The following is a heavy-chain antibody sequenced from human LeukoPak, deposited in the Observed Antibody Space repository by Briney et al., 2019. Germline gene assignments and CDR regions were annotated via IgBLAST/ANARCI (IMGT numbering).Heavy chain of an antibody. V-gene: IGHV4-34*01. Sequence: PSETLSLTCAVYGGSFSGYYWSWIRQSPGKGLEWIGEINHSGSTNYNPSLKSRVTISVDTSKNQFSLKLSSVTAADTAVYYCARHITYYYDSSGYYVLGYWGQGILVTVSS. D-gene: IGHD3-22*01. CDR1: GGSFSGYY. CDR2: INHSGST. J-gene: IGHJ4*02. CDR3: ARHITYYYDSSGYYVLGY.